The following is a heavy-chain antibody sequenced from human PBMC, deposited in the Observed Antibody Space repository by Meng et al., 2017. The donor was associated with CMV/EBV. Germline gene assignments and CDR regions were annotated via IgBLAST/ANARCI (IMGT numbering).Heavy chain of an antibody. J-gene: IGHJ1*01. CDR3: ASFIVVVPAAAAYFQH. CDR1: GSISSSNW. D-gene: IGHD2-2*01. V-gene: IGHV4-4*02. Sequence: GSISSSNWWSWVRQPPGKGLEWIGEIYHSGSTNYNPSLKSRVTISVDESKNQFSLKLSSVTAADTAVYYCASFIVVVPAAAAYFQHWGQGTLVTVSS. CDR2: IYHSGST.